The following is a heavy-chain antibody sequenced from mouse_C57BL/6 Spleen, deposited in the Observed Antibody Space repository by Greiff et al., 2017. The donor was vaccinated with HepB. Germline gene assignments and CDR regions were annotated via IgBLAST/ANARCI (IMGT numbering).Heavy chain of an antibody. V-gene: IGHV1-82*01. CDR3: ARGGYDEDWYFDV. Sequence: QVQLQQSGPELVKPGASVKISCKASGYAFSSSWMNWVKQRPGKGLEWIGRIYPGDGDTNYNGKFKGKTTLTADKSSSTAYMQLSSLTSEDSAVYFCARGGYDEDWYFDVWGTGTTVTVSS. D-gene: IGHD2-2*01. CDR1: GYAFSSSW. J-gene: IGHJ1*03. CDR2: IYPGDGDT.